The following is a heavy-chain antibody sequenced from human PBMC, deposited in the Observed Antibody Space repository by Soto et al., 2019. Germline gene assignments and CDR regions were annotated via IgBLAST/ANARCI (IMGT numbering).Heavy chain of an antibody. CDR3: ARSLGYCTNGVCYFDY. CDR1: GGTFSSYI. V-gene: IGHV1-69*02. CDR2: IIPILGIA. Sequence: QVQLVQSGAEVKKPGSSVKVSCKASGGTFSSYIISWVRQAPGQGLEWMGRIIPILGIANYAQKFQGRVTITADKSTSTAYMELSSLRSEDTAVYYCARSLGYCTNGVCYFDYRGQGTLVTVSS. D-gene: IGHD2-8*01. J-gene: IGHJ4*02.